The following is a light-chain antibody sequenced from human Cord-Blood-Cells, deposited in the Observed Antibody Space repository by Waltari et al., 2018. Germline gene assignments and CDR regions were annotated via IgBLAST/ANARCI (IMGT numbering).Light chain of an antibody. V-gene: IGKV1-39*01. CDR3: QQSNSTWT. CDR2: DAS. J-gene: IGKJ1*01. CDR1: QSISSY. Sequence: DIQLTQSPSSLSTSLGDSVTLTYRASQSISSYLNWYQQKPGKAPKLLIYDASSWQSGVPSRFSGSGSGTDFTLTISSLQPEDFATYYCQQSNSTWTFGQGTKVEIK.